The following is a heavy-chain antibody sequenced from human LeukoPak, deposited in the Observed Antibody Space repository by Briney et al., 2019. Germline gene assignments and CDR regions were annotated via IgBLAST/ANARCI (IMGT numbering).Heavy chain of an antibody. CDR2: VYSGGST. CDR3: ARSLTYDFWSRYQSPFWFDP. D-gene: IGHD3-3*01. CDR1: GFTVSSNY. Sequence: GGSLRLSCAASGFTVSSNYMSWVRQAPGKGLEWVSVVYSGGSTYYADSVKGRFTICRDNAKNTLYLHMNSLRAEDTAVYYCARSLTYDFWSRYQSPFWFDPWGQGTLVTVSS. J-gene: IGHJ5*02. V-gene: IGHV3-66*02.